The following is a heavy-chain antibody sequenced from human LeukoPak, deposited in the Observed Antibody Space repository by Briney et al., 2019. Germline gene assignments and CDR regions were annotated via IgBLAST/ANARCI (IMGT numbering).Heavy chain of an antibody. V-gene: IGHV3-7*01. J-gene: IGHJ5*02. CDR1: GFTFSNYW. D-gene: IGHD3-10*01. CDR2: IKKDGSEK. CDR3: ARYYYGSGTSFDP. Sequence: GGSLRLSCAASGFTFSNYWMSWVRQAPGKGLEWVANIKKDGSEKHYVDSVKGRFTISRDNAKNSLYLQMSSLRAEDTAVFYCARYYYGSGTSFDPWGQGTLVTVSS.